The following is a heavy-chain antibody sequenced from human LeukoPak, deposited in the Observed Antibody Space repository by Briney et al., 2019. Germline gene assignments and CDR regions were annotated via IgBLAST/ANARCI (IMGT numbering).Heavy chain of an antibody. Sequence: GGSLRLSCATSGFTFSGYSMNWVRQAPGKGLEWVSAISGSGGSTYYADSVKGRFTISRDNSKNTLYLQMNSLRAEDTAVYYCAKVGGSPRYYYYYYMDVWGKGTTVTVSS. V-gene: IGHV3-23*01. CDR3: AKVGGSPRYYYYYYMDV. D-gene: IGHD3-16*01. CDR2: ISGSGGST. CDR1: GFTFSGYS. J-gene: IGHJ6*03.